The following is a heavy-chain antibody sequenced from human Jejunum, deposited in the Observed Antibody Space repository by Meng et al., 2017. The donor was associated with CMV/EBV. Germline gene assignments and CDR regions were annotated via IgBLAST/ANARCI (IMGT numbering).Heavy chain of an antibody. D-gene: IGHD3-22*01. V-gene: IGHV4-34*01. CDR1: GGSLSGYY. CDR2: INHSRGT. Sequence: QVRLQPWGAGLFKPSETLSLTCAVDGGSLSGYYWSWIRQPPGKGLEWIGEINHSRGTKYNPSLKSRVTISADTSKNQFSLKLTSVTAADTAVYYCARGNYDSSGYYLDYWGQGTLVTVSS. J-gene: IGHJ4*02. CDR3: ARGNYDSSGYYLDY.